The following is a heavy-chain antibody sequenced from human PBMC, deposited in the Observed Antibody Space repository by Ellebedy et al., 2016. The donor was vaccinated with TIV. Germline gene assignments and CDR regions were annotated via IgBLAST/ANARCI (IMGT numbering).Heavy chain of an antibody. CDR2: VNAGGVVI. CDR3: AKDSGVSGWIFDY. Sequence: PGGSLRLSCAGSGYSFSSYAMSWVRQAPGKGLEWVSGVNAGGVVIAYADSVKGRVTISRDNSKNTLYLQMNSLRGEDTAVYYCAKDSGVSGWIFDYWGQGTLVTVSS. J-gene: IGHJ4*02. D-gene: IGHD6-19*01. V-gene: IGHV3-23*01. CDR1: GYSFSSYA.